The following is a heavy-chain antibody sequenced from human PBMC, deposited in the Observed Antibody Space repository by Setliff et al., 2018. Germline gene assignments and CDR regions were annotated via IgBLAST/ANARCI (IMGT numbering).Heavy chain of an antibody. CDR2: IKQDESEK. V-gene: IGHV3-7*01. CDR1: GFTLSNYW. CDR3: ATSDWYAAFDH. J-gene: IGHJ4*02. D-gene: IGHD6-19*01. Sequence: RLSCVDSGFTLSNYWMTWVRQAPGKGLEWVANIKQDESEKHYVGSVKGRFTISRDNARNSVYLQMNSLRAEDAAVYYCATSDWYAAFDHWGQGTLVTVSS.